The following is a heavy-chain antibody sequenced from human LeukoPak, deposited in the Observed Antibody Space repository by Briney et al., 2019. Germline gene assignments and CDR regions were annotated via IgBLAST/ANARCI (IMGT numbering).Heavy chain of an antibody. J-gene: IGHJ4*02. CDR3: ASLGCSSTSCHAAPKPGFDY. V-gene: IGHV4-34*01. CDR2: INHSGST. CDR1: GGSFSGYY. D-gene: IGHD2-2*01. Sequence: SETLSLTCAVYGGSFSGYYWSWIRRPPGKGLEWIGEINHSGSTNYNPSLKSRVTISVDTSKNQFSLKLSSVTAADTAVYYCASLGCSSTSCHAAPKPGFDYWGQGTLVTVSS.